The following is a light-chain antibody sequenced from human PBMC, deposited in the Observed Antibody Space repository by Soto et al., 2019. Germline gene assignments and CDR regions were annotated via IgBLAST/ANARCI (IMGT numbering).Light chain of an antibody. CDR2: GAS. V-gene: IGKV3-15*01. CDR3: QQYNKWPQT. J-gene: IGKJ1*01. CDR1: QSVATN. Sequence: ETVRTQSPATLSVVPGERATLSCRASQSVATNLAWYQQRPGQAPRLLIYGASKGAIGLPARFSGSGSGTEFTLTITSLQSEDFAVYYCQQYNKWPQTFGQGTKVDIK.